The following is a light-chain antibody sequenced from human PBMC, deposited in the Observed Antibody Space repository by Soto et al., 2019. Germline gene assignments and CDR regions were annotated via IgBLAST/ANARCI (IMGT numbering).Light chain of an antibody. J-gene: IGKJ1*01. CDR3: QKYNSAPRT. CDR2: AAS. V-gene: IGKV1-27*01. CDR1: QGISNY. Sequence: DIQMIQSPSSLSASVGDRVTITCRASQGISNYLAWYQQKPGKVPKLLIYAASTLQSGVLSRFSGSGSGTDFTLTISSLQPEDVATYYCQKYNSAPRTFGQGTKVEIK.